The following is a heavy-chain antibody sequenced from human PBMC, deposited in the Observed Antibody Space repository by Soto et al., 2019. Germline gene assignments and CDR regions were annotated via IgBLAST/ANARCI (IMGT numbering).Heavy chain of an antibody. Sequence: QVQLVQSGAEVKKPGSSVKVSCKASGGTFSSYAISWVRQAPGQGLEWMGGIIPIFGTANYAQKFQGRVTITADKSTSTAYMELSSLRSEDTAVYYCARDRWFGEGDYYYGMDVWGQGTTVTVSS. CDR3: ARDRWFGEGDYYYGMDV. CDR2: IIPIFGTA. V-gene: IGHV1-69*06. CDR1: GGTFSSYA. D-gene: IGHD3-10*01. J-gene: IGHJ6*02.